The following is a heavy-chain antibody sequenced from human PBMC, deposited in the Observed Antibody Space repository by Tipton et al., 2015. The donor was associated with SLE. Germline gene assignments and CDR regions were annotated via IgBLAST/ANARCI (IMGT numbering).Heavy chain of an antibody. Sequence: TLSLTCVVSGGSINNHYWSWVRQSPGKGLEWIGYISYSGSTNYNPSLKSRVSMSVDTSKNQCSLKLSSVTAADTAVYYCARDLYSSSWKYYGMDVWGQGTTVTVSS. CDR2: ISYSGST. J-gene: IGHJ6*02. D-gene: IGHD6-13*01. V-gene: IGHV4-59*11. CDR3: ARDLYSSSWKYYGMDV. CDR1: GGSINNHY.